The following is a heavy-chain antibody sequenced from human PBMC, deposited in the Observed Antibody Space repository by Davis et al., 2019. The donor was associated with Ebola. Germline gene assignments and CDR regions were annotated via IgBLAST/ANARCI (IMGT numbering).Heavy chain of an antibody. V-gene: IGHV4-4*02. CDR2: IYHSGST. J-gene: IGHJ6*02. CDR1: GGSISSSNW. CDR3: AKVLVVGYYYYYGMDV. D-gene: IGHD3-22*01. Sequence: MPSETLSLTCAVSGGSISSSNWWRWVRQPPGKGLEWIGEIYHSGSTNYNPSLKSRVTISVDKSKNQFSLKLSSVTAADTAVYYCAKVLVVGYYYYYGMDVWGQGTTVTVSS.